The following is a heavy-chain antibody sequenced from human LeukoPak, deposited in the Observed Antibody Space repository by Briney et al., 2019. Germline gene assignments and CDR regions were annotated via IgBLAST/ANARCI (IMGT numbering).Heavy chain of an antibody. V-gene: IGHV3-48*01. CDR3: AKDPHYYDSSGYQFNMCYFDQ. Sequence: PEGSPRISPAASGFTFSSYTMNWGRQAPGEGLGWGSYISGSSSTIYYADSVKGRFTISRDNAKNSLYLQMNSLRPEDTAVYYCAKDPHYYDSSGYQFNMCYFDQWGQGTLVSVSS. D-gene: IGHD3-22*01. J-gene: IGHJ4*02. CDR1: GFTFSSYT. CDR2: ISGSSSTI.